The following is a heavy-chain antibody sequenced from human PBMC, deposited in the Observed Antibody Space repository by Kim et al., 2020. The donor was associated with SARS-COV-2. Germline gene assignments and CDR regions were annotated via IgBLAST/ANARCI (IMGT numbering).Heavy chain of an antibody. J-gene: IGHJ4*02. CDR1: GFTFRSSW. D-gene: IGHD3-10*01. CDR2: IKQDGSEK. V-gene: IGHV3-7*01. CDR3: ARDRGFSG. Sequence: GGSLRLSCAASGFTFRSSWMSWVRQVPGKGLEWVANIKQDGSEKYFVDSVKGRFAISRDNAKNSLYLQMNSLRAEDTAVYYCARDRGFSGWGQGTLVTVS.